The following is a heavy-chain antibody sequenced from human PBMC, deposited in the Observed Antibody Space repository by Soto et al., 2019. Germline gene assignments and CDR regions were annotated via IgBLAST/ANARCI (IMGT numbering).Heavy chain of an antibody. CDR3: ARDGNSSGWYTRDYYYYGMDV. Sequence: SVKVSCKASGGTFSSYTISWVRQAPGQGLEWMGRIIPILGIANYAQKFQGRVTITADKSTSTAYMELSSLRSEDTAVYYCARDGNSSGWYTRDYYYYGMDVWGQGTTVTVSS. J-gene: IGHJ6*02. CDR1: GGTFSSYT. CDR2: IIPILGIA. V-gene: IGHV1-69*04. D-gene: IGHD6-19*01.